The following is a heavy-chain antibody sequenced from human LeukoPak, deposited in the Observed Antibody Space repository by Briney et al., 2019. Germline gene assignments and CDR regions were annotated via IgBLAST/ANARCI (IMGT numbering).Heavy chain of an antibody. V-gene: IGHV3-66*01. CDR3: ARDLETDISDAFDI. Sequence: PGGSLRLSCAASGFTVSSNYMSWVRQAPGKGLEWVSVIYSGGSTYYADSVKGRFIISRDNSKNTLYLQMNSLRAGDTAVYYCARDLETDISDAFDIWGQGTMVTVSS. D-gene: IGHD3-9*01. J-gene: IGHJ3*02. CDR2: IYSGGST. CDR1: GFTVSSNY.